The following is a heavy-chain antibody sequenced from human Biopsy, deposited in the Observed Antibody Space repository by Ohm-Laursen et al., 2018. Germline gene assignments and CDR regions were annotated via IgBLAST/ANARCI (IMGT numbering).Heavy chain of an antibody. D-gene: IGHD1-26*01. CDR2: IYYSGST. J-gene: IGHJ4*02. CDR1: GATFSDYY. V-gene: IGHV4-59*01. CDR3: ARVGAGAPSIDYFDY. Sequence: SETLSLTCTVYGATFSDYYWSWIRQPPGKGLEWIGYIYYSGSTNYNPSLRSRVTISVDRSKNQFSLELSSVTAADTAVYYCARVGAGAPSIDYFDYWGQGALVTVSS.